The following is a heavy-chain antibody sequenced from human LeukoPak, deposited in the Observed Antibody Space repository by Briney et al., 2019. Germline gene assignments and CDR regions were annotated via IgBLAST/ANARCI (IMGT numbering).Heavy chain of an antibody. CDR3: ARDKGGSWGEKYYLDY. Sequence: GGSLRLSCEASGFPFSSYAMTWVRQAPGKGLEWVSSIGSDGKTHYSESVKGRFVISRDNFGGMVFLQLNSLRVEDTALYYCARDKGGSWGEKYYLDYWGQGTLVTVSS. CDR2: IGSDGKT. V-gene: IGHV3-23*01. CDR1: GFPFSSYA. J-gene: IGHJ4*02. D-gene: IGHD6-13*01.